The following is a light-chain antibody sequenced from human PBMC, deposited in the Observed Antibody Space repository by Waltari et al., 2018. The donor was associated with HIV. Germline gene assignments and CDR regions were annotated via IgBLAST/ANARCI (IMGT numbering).Light chain of an antibody. V-gene: IGLV3-25*03. Sequence: ELTPPSSVSLPPAQSARPAYSASASSTEDAYSYQQKPGQAPVLVIYKDTERPSGIPERFSGSSSGTTATLTIIGVQAEDEADYHCQSADSNASHWVFGGGTKLTVL. CDR3: QSADSNASHWV. CDR2: KDT. CDR1: ASSTED. J-gene: IGLJ3*02.